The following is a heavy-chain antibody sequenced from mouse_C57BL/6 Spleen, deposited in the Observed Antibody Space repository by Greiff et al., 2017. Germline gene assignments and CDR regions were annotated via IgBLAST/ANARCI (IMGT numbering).Heavy chain of an antibody. CDR3: ARNLVTTKYYYAMDY. V-gene: IGHV1-26*01. J-gene: IGHJ4*01. D-gene: IGHD2-2*01. CDR2: LNPNNGGT. CDR1: GYTFTDYY. Sequence: EVQLQQSGPELVKPGASVKISCKASGYTFTDYYMNWVKQSHGKSLEWIGDLNPNNGGTSYNQKFKGKATLTVDKSSSTAYMELRSLTSEDSAVYYCARNLVTTKYYYAMDYWGQGTSVTVSS.